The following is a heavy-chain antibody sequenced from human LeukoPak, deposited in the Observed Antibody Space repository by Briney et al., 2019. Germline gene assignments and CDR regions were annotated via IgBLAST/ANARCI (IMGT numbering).Heavy chain of an antibody. D-gene: IGHD3-10*01. CDR3: AKDSGMVRGIDY. V-gene: IGHV3-74*01. CDR2: INTDGSST. J-gene: IGHJ4*02. Sequence: GGSLRLSCAASGFIFSSYWMHWVRHAPGKGLAWVSRINTDGSSTSYADSVKGRFTISRDNSKNTLYLQMNSLRAEDTAVYYCAKDSGMVRGIDYWGQGTLVTVSS. CDR1: GFIFSSYW.